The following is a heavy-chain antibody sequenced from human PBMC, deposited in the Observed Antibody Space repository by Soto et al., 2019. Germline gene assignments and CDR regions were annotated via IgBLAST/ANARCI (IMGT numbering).Heavy chain of an antibody. Sequence: QVQLQESGPGLVKPSQTLSLTCTVSGGSISSGGYYWSWIRQHPGKGLEWIGYIYYSGSTYYNPSLTSRVTISVDTSKNQFSLKLSSVTAADTAVYYCARDGRGANYFDYWGQGTLVTVSS. CDR3: ARDGRGANYFDY. D-gene: IGHD3-10*01. J-gene: IGHJ4*02. CDR2: IYYSGST. CDR1: GGSISSGGYY. V-gene: IGHV4-31*03.